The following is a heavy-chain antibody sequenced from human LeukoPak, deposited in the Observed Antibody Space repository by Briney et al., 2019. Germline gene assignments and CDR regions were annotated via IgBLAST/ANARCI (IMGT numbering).Heavy chain of an antibody. CDR3: AREEWVDSSGYPIDY. D-gene: IGHD3-22*01. V-gene: IGHV1-46*01. J-gene: IGHJ4*02. CDR2: INPSGGST. Sequence: ASVKVSCKASGYTFTSYYMHWVRQAPGQGLERMGIINPSGGSTSYAQKFQGRVTMTRDTSTSTVYMELSSLRSEDTAVYYCAREEWVDSSGYPIDYWGQGTLVTVSS. CDR1: GYTFTSYY.